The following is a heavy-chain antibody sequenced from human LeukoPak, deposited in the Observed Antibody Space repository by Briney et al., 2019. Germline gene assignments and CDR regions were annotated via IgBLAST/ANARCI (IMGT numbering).Heavy chain of an antibody. V-gene: IGHV4-34*01. CDR2: INHSGST. J-gene: IGHJ4*02. CDR1: DGSFSGYY. CDR3: ARRMSGGRYFDWLSPRGIDY. Sequence: SETLSLTCAVYDGSFSGYYWSWIRQPPGKGLEWIGEINHSGSTNYNPSLKSRVTISVDTSKNQFSLKLSSVTAADTAVYYCARRMSGGRYFDWLSPRGIDYWGQGTLVTVSS. D-gene: IGHD3-9*01.